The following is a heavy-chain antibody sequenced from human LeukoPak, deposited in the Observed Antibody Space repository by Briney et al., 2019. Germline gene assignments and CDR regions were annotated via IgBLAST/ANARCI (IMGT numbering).Heavy chain of an antibody. Sequence: GGSLRLSCAASGFTFSDHYMDWVRQAPGKGLEWIGRIRNKANSYTTEYVASVKGRFTISRDDSKNSLYLQMNSLQTEDTAVYYCARGGSVGYPRQFDYWGQGSLVTVSS. CDR2: IRNKANSYTT. D-gene: IGHD1-26*01. V-gene: IGHV3-72*01. CDR1: GFTFSDHY. CDR3: ARGGSVGYPRQFDY. J-gene: IGHJ4*02.